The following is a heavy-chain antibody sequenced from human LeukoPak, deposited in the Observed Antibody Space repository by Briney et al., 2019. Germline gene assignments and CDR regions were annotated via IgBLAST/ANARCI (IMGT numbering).Heavy chain of an antibody. V-gene: IGHV4-38-2*02. Sequence: PSETLSLTCTVSGYSISSGYYWGWIRQPPGKGREWIGSIYHSGSTYYNPSLKSRVTISVDTSRNQFSLKLSSVTAADTAVYYCASLSYQLQIDYWGQGTLVTVSS. CDR3: ASLSYQLQIDY. J-gene: IGHJ4*02. CDR1: GYSISSGYY. CDR2: IYHSGST. D-gene: IGHD2-2*01.